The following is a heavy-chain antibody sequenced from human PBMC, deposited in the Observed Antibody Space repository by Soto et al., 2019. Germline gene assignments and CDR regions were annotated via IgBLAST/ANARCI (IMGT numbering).Heavy chain of an antibody. CDR2: ISYDGSNK. V-gene: IGHV3-30*18. Sequence: QVQLVESGGGVVQPGRSLRLSCAASGFTFSSYGMHWVRQAPGKGLGWVAVISYDGSNKYYADSVKGRFTNSRDNSKNTLYLQMNSLRAEDTAVYYCAKDVDWLLCDYWGQGTLVTVSS. CDR3: AKDVDWLLCDY. J-gene: IGHJ4*02. D-gene: IGHD3-9*01. CDR1: GFTFSSYG.